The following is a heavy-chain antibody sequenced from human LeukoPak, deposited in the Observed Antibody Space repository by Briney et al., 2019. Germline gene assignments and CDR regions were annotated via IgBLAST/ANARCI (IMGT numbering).Heavy chain of an antibody. J-gene: IGHJ6*02. Sequence: ASVKVSCKASGYTFTSYDINWVRQATGQGLAWMGWMNPNSGNTGYAQKFQGRVTMTGNTSISTAYMELSSLRSEDTAVYYCARGIRSLVYPYYYYGMDVWGQGTTVTVSS. CDR3: ARGIRSLVYPYYYYGMDV. V-gene: IGHV1-8*01. D-gene: IGHD3-3*01. CDR1: GYTFTSYD. CDR2: MNPNSGNT.